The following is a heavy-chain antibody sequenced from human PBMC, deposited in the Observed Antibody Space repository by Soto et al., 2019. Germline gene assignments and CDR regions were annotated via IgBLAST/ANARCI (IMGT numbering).Heavy chain of an antibody. CDR1: GYTLTELS. CDR3: ATNPNGESESG. Sequence: QVQLVQSGAEVKKPGASVKVSCKVSGYTLTELSMHWVRQAPGKGLEWMGGFDPEDGETIYAQKVQGRVTMTEDTATDTAYMERSSLRSEDKSVYYCATNPNGESESGWGQGTLVTVSS. CDR2: FDPEDGET. V-gene: IGHV1-24*01. D-gene: IGHD3-10*01. J-gene: IGHJ4*02.